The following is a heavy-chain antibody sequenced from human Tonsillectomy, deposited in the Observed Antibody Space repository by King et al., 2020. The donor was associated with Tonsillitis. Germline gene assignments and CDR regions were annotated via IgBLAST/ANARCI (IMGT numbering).Heavy chain of an antibody. D-gene: IGHD3-10*01. V-gene: IGHV3-53*01. CDR2: IYSGGSP. CDR1: GFTVSSNY. CDR3: ARDRGLSLYYYYGMDV. J-gene: IGHJ6*02. Sequence: VQLVESGGGLIQPGGSLRLSCAASGFTVSSNYMSWVRQAPGKGLEWVSVIYSGGSPYYADSVKGRFTISRDNSKNTLYLQMNSLRAEDTAVYYCARDRGLSLYYYYGMDVWGQGTTVTVSS.